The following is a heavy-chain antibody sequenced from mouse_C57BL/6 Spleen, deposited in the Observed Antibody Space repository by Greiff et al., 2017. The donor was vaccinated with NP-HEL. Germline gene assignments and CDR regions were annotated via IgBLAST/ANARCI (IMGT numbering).Heavy chain of an antibody. CDR3: ARFPLITTVEHFAY. CDR2: IDPEDGET. V-gene: IGHV14-2*01. J-gene: IGHJ3*01. Sequence: EVMLVVSGAELVKPGASVKLSCTASGFNIKDYFMHWVKQGTEQGLEWIGRIDPEDGETKYAPKFQGMATITADTASNTAYLQLSSLTSVDTAVYYCARFPLITTVEHFAYWGQGTLITVAA. D-gene: IGHD1-1*01. CDR1: GFNIKDYF.